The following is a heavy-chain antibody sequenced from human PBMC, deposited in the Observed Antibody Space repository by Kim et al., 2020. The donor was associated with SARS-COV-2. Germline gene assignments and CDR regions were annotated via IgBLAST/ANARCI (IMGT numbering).Heavy chain of an antibody. CDR2: INHSGST. Sequence: SETLSLTCAVYGGSFSGYYWSWIRQPPGKGLEWIGEINHSGSTNYNPSLKSRVTISVDTSKNQFSLKLSSVTAADTAVYYCARLWRSSSWGKYNWFDLWGQGTLVTVSS. D-gene: IGHD6-13*01. J-gene: IGHJ5*02. CDR3: ARLWRSSSWGKYNWFDL. V-gene: IGHV4-34*01. CDR1: GGSFSGYY.